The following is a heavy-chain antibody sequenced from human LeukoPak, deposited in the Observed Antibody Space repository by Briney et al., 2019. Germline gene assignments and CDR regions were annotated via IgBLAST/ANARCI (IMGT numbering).Heavy chain of an antibody. CDR3: ARADYTYYYDSSGPNSFDY. V-gene: IGHV3-21*01. CDR2: ISSSSSYI. CDR1: GFTFSSYS. D-gene: IGHD3-22*01. Sequence: GGSLRLPCAASGFTFSSYSMNWVRQAPGKGLEWVSSISSSSSYIYYADSVKGRFTISRDNAKNSLYLQMNSLRAEDTAVYYCARADYTYYYDSSGPNSFDYWGQGTLVTVSS. J-gene: IGHJ4*02.